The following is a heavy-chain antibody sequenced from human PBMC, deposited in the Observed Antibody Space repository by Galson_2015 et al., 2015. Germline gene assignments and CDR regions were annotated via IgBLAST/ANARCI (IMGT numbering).Heavy chain of an antibody. D-gene: IGHD4-17*01. V-gene: IGHV1-3*01. J-gene: IGHJ6*03. CDR2: INAGNGNT. Sequence: SVKVSCKASGYTFTSYAMHWVRQAPGQRLEWMGWINAGNGNTKYSQKFQGRVTITRDTSASTAYMELSSLRSEDTAVYYCARETGDYGDYLYYMDVWGKGTTVTVSS. CDR3: ARETGDYGDYLYYMDV. CDR1: GYTFTSYA.